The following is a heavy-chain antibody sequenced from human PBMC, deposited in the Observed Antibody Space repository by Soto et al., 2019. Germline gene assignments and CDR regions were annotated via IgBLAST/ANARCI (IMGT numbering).Heavy chain of an antibody. D-gene: IGHD2-2*01. CDR2: LYSGGQT. CDR3: SKNNVAPAFVGFEY. Sequence: PGGSLRLSCAVSGFNFDNSYMSWVRQAPGKGLEWVSILYSGGQTYYTESVRGRFTISRGISKNTLDLQMNRLTADDTAVYYCSKNNVAPAFVGFEYWGQGTLVTVSS. CDR1: GFNFDNSY. J-gene: IGHJ4*02. V-gene: IGHV3-53*01.